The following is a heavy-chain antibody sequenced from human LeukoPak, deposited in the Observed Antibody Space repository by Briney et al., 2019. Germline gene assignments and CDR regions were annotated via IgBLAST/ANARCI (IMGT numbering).Heavy chain of an antibody. CDR2: TSSGDRT. CDR3: AKDATASPYFHWFDN. Sequence: GGSLRLSCAAFGFTFSSYAMNWVRQAPGKGLEWVAGTSSGDRTFHAESVKGRFTISRDKSKDTLYLQMNSLRAEDTAVYYCAKDATASPYFHWFDNWGQGTQVIVSS. V-gene: IGHV3-23*01. J-gene: IGHJ4*02. D-gene: IGHD3-9*01. CDR1: GFTFSSYA.